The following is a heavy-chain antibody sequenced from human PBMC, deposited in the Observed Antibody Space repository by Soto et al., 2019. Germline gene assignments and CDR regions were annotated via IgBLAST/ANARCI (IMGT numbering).Heavy chain of an antibody. CDR1: GFSLTTSGVG. J-gene: IGHJ4*02. V-gene: IGHV2-5*02. Sequence: QITLNESGPTVVKPAETLTLTCTFSGFSLTTSGVGVGWIRQSPGKAPEWLALIYWDDDKGYSASLKSRLTITKDTPKNQVVLTMASVDPADTATYYCAHRILRTVFGLVTTTAIYFDFWGQGTPVVVSS. D-gene: IGHD3-3*01. CDR3: AHRILRTVFGLVTTTAIYFDF. CDR2: IYWDDDK.